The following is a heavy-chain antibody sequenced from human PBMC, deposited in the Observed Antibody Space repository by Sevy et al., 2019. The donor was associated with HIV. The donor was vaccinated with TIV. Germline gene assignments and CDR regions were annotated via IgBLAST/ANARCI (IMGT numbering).Heavy chain of an antibody. J-gene: IGHJ5*01. D-gene: IGHD1-1*01. V-gene: IGHV3-33*01. CDR3: ARDSARVIVPTAGFDS. Sequence: GGSLRLSCSASGFTFRSFSMHWVRQAPGKGLEWVAAIWYDGRTKQYADSMKGRFTISRDNSKNMLSLEMNSLRAEDTGLYFCARDSARVIVPTAGFDSWGQGTVVTVSS. CDR1: GFTFRSFS. CDR2: IWYDGRTK.